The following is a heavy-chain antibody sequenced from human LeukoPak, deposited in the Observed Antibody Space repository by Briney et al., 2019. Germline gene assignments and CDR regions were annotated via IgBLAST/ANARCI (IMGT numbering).Heavy chain of an antibody. D-gene: IGHD2-21*01. J-gene: IGHJ6*03. CDR3: ARDTRDFDYYYYMDV. CDR2: INPSGGST. V-gene: IGHV1-46*01. Sequence: GESLKVSCKASGYTFTSYYMHWVRQAPGQGLEWMGIINPSGGSTSYAQKFQGRVTMTRDTSTSTVYMELSSLRSEDTAVYYCARDTRDFDYYYYMDVWGKGTTVTVSS. CDR1: GYTFTSYY.